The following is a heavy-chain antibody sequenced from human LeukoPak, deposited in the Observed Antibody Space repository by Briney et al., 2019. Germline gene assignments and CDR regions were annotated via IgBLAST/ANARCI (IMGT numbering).Heavy chain of an antibody. V-gene: IGHV1-24*01. J-gene: IGHJ4*02. D-gene: IGHD6-19*01. Sequence: ASVKVSCKISEYSLSDLSIHWVREAPGEGLEWMGGFDSENNKMVYSQKFQGRVTMTEDTSADTAYMGLTGLRSEDTAVYFCATDRVYRSSGRSWGFFDYWGQGTLVIVSS. CDR1: EYSLSDLS. CDR3: ATDRVYRSSGRSWGFFDY. CDR2: FDSENNKM.